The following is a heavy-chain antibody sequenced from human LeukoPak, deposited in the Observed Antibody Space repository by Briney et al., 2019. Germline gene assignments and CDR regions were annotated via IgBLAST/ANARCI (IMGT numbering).Heavy chain of an antibody. V-gene: IGHV4-4*07. CDR2: IYTSGST. Sequence: PSETLSLTCTVSGGSISSYYWSWLRQPAGKGLEWIGRIYTSGSTNYNPSLKSRVTMSVDTSKNQFSLKLSSVTAADTAVYYCARAVPYSSSSHYYMDVWGKGTTVTVSS. J-gene: IGHJ6*03. CDR3: ARAVPYSSSSHYYMDV. CDR1: GGSISSYY. D-gene: IGHD6-6*01.